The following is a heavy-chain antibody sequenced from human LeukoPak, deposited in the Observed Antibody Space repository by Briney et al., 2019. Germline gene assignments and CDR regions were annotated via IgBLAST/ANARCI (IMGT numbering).Heavy chain of an antibody. CDR1: GGTFSSYA. Sequence: ASVKVSCKASGGTFSSYAISWVRQAPGQGLEWMGRIIPILGIANYAQKFQGRVTITADKSTSTAYMELSSLRSEDTAVYYCARVSRYFDWTHDYWGQGTLVTVSS. CDR2: IIPILGIA. CDR3: ARVSRYFDWTHDY. D-gene: IGHD3-9*01. J-gene: IGHJ4*02. V-gene: IGHV1-69*04.